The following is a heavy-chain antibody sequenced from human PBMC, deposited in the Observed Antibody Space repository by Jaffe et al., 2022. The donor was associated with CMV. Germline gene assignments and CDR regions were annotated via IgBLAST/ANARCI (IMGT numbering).Heavy chain of an antibody. V-gene: IGHV3-74*01. CDR3: ARELPAAGDYGLDV. CDR1: GFTFNTFW. Sequence: EVQLVESGGGLVQPGGSLRLSCAASGFTFNTFWMHWVRQGPGKGLEWVARIHRDGFSTSYADSVRGRVTISRDNGKNTVSLQMKSLRAEDTAVYYCARELPAAGDYGLDVWGQGTTVTVSS. D-gene: IGHD2-2*01. CDR2: IHRDGFST. J-gene: IGHJ6*02.